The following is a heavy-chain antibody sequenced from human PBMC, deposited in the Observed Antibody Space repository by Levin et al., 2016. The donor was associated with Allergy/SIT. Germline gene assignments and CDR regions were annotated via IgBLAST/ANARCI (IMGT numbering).Heavy chain of an antibody. V-gene: IGHV3-48*01. D-gene: IGHD3-3*01. CDR1: GFTFTTYG. CDR3: AKDGGYSQGDFS. CDR2: ISNSGNTI. J-gene: IGHJ4*01. Sequence: GGSLRLSCAASGFTFTTYGMTWLRQAPGQGLEWVSYISNSGNTIYYADSVKGRFTISRDNSKNMVYLQMNSLRAEDTAMYYCAKDGGYSQGDFSWGHGTLVTVSS.